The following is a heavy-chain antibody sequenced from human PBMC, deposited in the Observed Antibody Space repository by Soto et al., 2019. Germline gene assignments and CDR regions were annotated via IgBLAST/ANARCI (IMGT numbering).Heavy chain of an antibody. CDR1: GGTFSSYT. D-gene: IGHD2-15*01. J-gene: IGHJ6*02. CDR3: AREDIVVVVAATHYYYGMDV. Sequence: QVQLVQSGAEVKKPGSSVKVSCKASGGTFSSYTISWVRQAPGQGLEWMGRIIPILGIANYAQKFQGRVTITADKSTSTAYMELSSLRAEDTAVYYCAREDIVVVVAATHYYYGMDVLGQGTTVTVSS. V-gene: IGHV1-69*02. CDR2: IIPILGIA.